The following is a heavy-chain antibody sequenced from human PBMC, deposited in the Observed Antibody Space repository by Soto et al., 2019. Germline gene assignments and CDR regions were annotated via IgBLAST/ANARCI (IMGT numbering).Heavy chain of an antibody. Sequence: QVQLQESGPGLVRPSETLSLTCTVSGASISSYYWNWIRQPPGKGLEWIGYIHFSGSTDHHPSLKSRVTISLGTSRNQFSLKLSSVTAADTAVYYCARDTRSSESSGYFYFDYWGQGALVTVSS. CDR2: IHFSGST. CDR1: GASISSYY. V-gene: IGHV4-59*01. CDR3: ARDTRSSESSGYFYFDY. J-gene: IGHJ4*02. D-gene: IGHD3-22*01.